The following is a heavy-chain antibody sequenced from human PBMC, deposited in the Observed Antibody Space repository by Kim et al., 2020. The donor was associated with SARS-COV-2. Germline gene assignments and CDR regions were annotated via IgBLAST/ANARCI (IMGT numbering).Heavy chain of an antibody. D-gene: IGHD3-10*01. J-gene: IGHJ6*02. Sequence: RFTISRDNSKNTLYLQMNSLRAEDTAVYYCAKDSYYGSGSYYPYYYGMDVWGQGTTVTVSS. CDR3: AKDSYYGSGSYYPYYYGMDV. V-gene: IGHV3-30*02.